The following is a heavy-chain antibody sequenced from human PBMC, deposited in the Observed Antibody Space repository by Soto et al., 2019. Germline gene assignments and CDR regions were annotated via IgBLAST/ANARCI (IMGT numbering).Heavy chain of an antibody. CDR3: ARHEGGSYYWYFDL. Sequence: SETLSLTCTVSGGSISSYYWSWIRQPPGKGLEWIGYIYYSGSTNYNPSLKSRVTISVDTSKNQFSLKLSSVTAADTAMYYCARHEGGSYYWYFDLWGRGTLVTVSS. V-gene: IGHV4-59*08. CDR1: GGSISSYY. D-gene: IGHD1-26*01. J-gene: IGHJ2*01. CDR2: IYYSGST.